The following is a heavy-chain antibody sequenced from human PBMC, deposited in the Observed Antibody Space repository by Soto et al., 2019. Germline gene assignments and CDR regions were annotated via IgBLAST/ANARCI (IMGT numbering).Heavy chain of an antibody. CDR1: GYTFTTYY. V-gene: IGHV1-46*01. J-gene: IGHJ4*02. CDR3: ARAGYCTGGTCFHGNCDY. Sequence: QVQLVQSGAEVKRPGASVKVSCKASGYTFTTYYMHWVRQAPGQGLEWLGIINPNGGSTTYAQEFQGRVTMTRDTSTSTGYLELSSLRSEDTAVYYCARAGYCTGGTCFHGNCDYWGQGTLVTVSA. CDR2: INPNGGST. D-gene: IGHD2-15*01.